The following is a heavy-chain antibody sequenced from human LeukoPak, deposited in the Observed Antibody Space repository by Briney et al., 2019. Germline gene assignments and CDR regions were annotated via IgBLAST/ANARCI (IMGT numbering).Heavy chain of an antibody. J-gene: IGHJ4*02. Sequence: SETLSLTCTVSGGSISSYYWSWIRQPPGKGLEWIGYIDYSGSTNYNPSLKSRVTMSVNTSRNQFSLKLSSVTAADTAMYYCARDTNWGPQMWGQGTLVTVSS. CDR3: ARDTNWGPQM. CDR2: IDYSGST. D-gene: IGHD7-27*01. CDR1: GGSISSYY. V-gene: IGHV4-59*01.